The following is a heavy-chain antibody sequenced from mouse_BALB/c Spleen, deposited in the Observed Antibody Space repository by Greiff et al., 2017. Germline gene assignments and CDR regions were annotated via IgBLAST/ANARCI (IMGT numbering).Heavy chain of an antibody. CDR3: ARRMAGAWFAY. V-gene: IGHV3-2*02. CDR2: ISYSGST. J-gene: IGHJ3*01. Sequence: EVQLQQSGPGLVKPSQSLSLTCTVTGYSITSDYAWNWIRQFPGNKLEWMGYISYSGSTSYNPSLKNRISITRDTSKNQFFLKLNSVTTEDTATYYCARRMAGAWFAYWGQGTLVTVSA. CDR1: GYSITSDYA.